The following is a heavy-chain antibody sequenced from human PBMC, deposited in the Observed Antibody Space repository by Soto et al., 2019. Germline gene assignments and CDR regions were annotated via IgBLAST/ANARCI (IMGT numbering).Heavy chain of an antibody. CDR3: ARLWGVYCGYDHGVPIGNYFDY. Sequence: SETLSLTCTVSGGSISSSSYYWGWIRQPPGKGLEWIGSIYYSGSTYYNPSLKSRVTISVDTSKNQFSLKLSSVTAADTAVYNCARLWGVYCGYDHGVPIGNYFDYWGQGTLVTVSS. CDR2: IYYSGST. D-gene: IGHD5-12*01. J-gene: IGHJ4*02. V-gene: IGHV4-39*01. CDR1: GGSISSSSYY.